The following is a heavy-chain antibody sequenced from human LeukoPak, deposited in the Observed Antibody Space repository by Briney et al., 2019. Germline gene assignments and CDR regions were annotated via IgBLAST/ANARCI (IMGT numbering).Heavy chain of an antibody. V-gene: IGHV4-34*01. Sequence: PSETLSLTCAVYGGSFSGYYWSWIRQPPGKGLEWIGEINHSGSTNYNPSLKSRVTISVDTSKNQFSLKLSSVTAADTAVYYCARGFPLYGSGSYYRSYYFDYWGQGTLVTVSS. J-gene: IGHJ4*02. CDR1: GGSFSGYY. CDR2: INHSGST. CDR3: ARGFPLYGSGSYYRSYYFDY. D-gene: IGHD3-10*01.